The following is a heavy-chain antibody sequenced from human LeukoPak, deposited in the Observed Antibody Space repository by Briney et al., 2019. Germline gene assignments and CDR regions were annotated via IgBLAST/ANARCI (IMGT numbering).Heavy chain of an antibody. CDR3: AREGSSSGWYGHYYGMDV. CDR2: IYTSGST. V-gene: IGHV4-4*07. D-gene: IGHD6-19*01. Sequence: SETLSLTCTVSGGSISSYYWSWIRQPAGKGLEWIRHIYTSGSTNYNPSLKSRVTMSVDTSKNQFSLKLSSVTAADTAVYYCAREGSSSGWYGHYYGMDVWGQGTTVTVSS. J-gene: IGHJ6*02. CDR1: GGSISSYY.